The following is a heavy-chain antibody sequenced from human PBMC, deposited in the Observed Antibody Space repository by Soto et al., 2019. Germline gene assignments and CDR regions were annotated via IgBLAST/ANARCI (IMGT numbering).Heavy chain of an antibody. D-gene: IGHD2-15*01. CDR2: IKSKTDGGTT. V-gene: IGHV3-15*07. CDR3: TTDQPERCSGGSCYSFVEIPNSDY. J-gene: IGHJ4*02. CDR1: GFTFSNAW. Sequence: PGGSLRLSCAASGFTFSNAWMNWVRQAPGKGLEWVGRIKSKTDGGTTDYAAPVKGRFTISRDDSKNTLYLQMNSLKTEDTAVYYCTTDQPERCSGGSCYSFVEIPNSDYWGQGTLVTVSS.